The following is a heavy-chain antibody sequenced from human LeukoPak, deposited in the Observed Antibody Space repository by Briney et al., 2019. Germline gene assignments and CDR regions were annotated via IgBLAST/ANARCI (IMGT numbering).Heavy chain of an antibody. V-gene: IGHV4-34*01. CDR2: INHSGST. CDR1: GGSFSGYY. D-gene: IGHD5-18*01. Sequence: SETLSLTCAVYGGSFSGYYWSWIRQPPGKGLEWIGEINHSGSTNYNPSLKSRVTISVDTSKNQFSLKLSSVTAADTAVYYCARAPRRGYSYGLVVWGQGTLVTVSS. J-gene: IGHJ4*02. CDR3: ARAPRRGYSYGLVV.